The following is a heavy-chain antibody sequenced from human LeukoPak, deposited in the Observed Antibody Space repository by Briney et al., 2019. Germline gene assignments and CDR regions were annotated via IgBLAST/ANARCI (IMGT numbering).Heavy chain of an antibody. Sequence: GGSLRLSCAASGFTFSSYSMNWVRQAPGKGLEWVSSISSSSSYIYYADSVKGRFTISRDNAKNSLYLQMNSLRDEDTAVYYCARGRNNFAYYYDSSGYYGYWGQGTLVTVSS. V-gene: IGHV3-21*01. CDR2: ISSSSSYI. D-gene: IGHD3-22*01. CDR1: GFTFSSYS. J-gene: IGHJ4*02. CDR3: ARGRNNFAYYYDSSGYYGY.